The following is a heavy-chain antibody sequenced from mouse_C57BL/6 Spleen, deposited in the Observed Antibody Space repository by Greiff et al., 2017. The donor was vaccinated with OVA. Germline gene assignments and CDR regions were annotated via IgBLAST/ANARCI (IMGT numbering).Heavy chain of an antibody. CDR2: IRNKANGYTT. CDR3: ARIRDYPFAMDY. CDR1: GFTFTDYY. V-gene: IGHV7-3*01. Sequence: EVQLVESGGGLVQPGGSLSLSCAASGFTFTDYYMSWVRQPPGKALEWLGFIRNKANGYTTEYSASVKGRFTISRDNSQSILYLQMNALRAEDSATYYCARIRDYPFAMDYWGQGTSVTVSS. D-gene: IGHD2-4*01. J-gene: IGHJ4*01.